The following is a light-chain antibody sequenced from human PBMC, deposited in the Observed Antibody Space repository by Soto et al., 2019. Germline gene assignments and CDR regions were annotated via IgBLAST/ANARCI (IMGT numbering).Light chain of an antibody. CDR3: SSYTNSRTYV. Sequence: QSALTQPASVSGSPGQSITISCTGTSSDVGSYNFVSWFQQHPGKAPKLVIYDVTSRPSGVSNRFSGSKSGNTASLTISGLQAEDEADYYCSSYTNSRTYVFGTGTKVTVL. CDR1: SSDVGSYNF. CDR2: DVT. J-gene: IGLJ1*01. V-gene: IGLV2-14*03.